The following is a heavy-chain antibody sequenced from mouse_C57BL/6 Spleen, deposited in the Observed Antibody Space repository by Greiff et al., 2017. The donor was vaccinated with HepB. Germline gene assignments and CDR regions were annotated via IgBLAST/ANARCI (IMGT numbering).Heavy chain of an antibody. CDR2: ISSGSSTI. J-gene: IGHJ1*03. CDR3: ARELRLPSYWYFDV. V-gene: IGHV5-17*01. D-gene: IGHD3-2*02. CDR1: GFTFSDYG. Sequence: EVKLVESGGGLVKPGGSLKLSCAASGFTFSDYGMHWVRQAPEKGLEWVAYISSGSSTIYYADTVKGRFTISRDNAKNTLFLQMTSLRSEDTAMYYCARELRLPSYWYFDVWGTGTTVTVSS.